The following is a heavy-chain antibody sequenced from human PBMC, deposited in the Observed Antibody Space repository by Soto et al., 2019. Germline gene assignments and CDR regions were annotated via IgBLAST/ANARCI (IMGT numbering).Heavy chain of an antibody. CDR2: IHYSGTT. V-gene: IGHV4-31*03. CDR3: ARCGYSYGFNWFDP. Sequence: QVQVQESGPGLVKPSQTLSLTCSVSGDSISSGGYYWSWIRQYPGKGLEWFGYIHYSGTTYYNPSLKSRITISVDTSKNQFSLNLSSVTAADTAIYYCARCGYSYGFNWFDPWCQGTLVTVSS. D-gene: IGHD5-18*01. CDR1: GDSISSGGYY. J-gene: IGHJ5*02.